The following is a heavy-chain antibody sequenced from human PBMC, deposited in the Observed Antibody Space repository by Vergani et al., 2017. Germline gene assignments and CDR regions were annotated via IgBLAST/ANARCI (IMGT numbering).Heavy chain of an antibody. D-gene: IGHD3-22*01. CDR2: ISGSGGST. J-gene: IGHJ4*02. V-gene: IGHV3-23*01. Sequence: EVQLLESGGGLVQPGGSLRLSCAASGFTFSSYAMSWVRQAPGKGLEWVSAISGSGGSTYYADAVKGRFTISRDNSKNTLYLQMNSLRAEDTAVYYCAKARYYYDSSGYYWGQGTLVTVSS. CDR3: AKARYYYDSSGYY. CDR1: GFTFSSYA.